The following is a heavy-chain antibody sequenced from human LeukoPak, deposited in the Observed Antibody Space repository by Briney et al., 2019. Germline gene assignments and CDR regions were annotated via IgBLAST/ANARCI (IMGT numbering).Heavy chain of an antibody. CDR1: GFIFSNYW. CDR3: ARDVVINGDAFDI. J-gene: IGHJ3*02. CDR2: IKTDGSTI. Sequence: GGSLRLSCAASGFIFSNYWMHWVRQAPGKGLVWVSRIKTDGSTITYADSVKGRFTISRDNAMNTLYLQMDSLGAEDTAVYYCARDVVINGDAFDIWGQGTMVTVSS. D-gene: IGHD3-22*01. V-gene: IGHV3-74*01.